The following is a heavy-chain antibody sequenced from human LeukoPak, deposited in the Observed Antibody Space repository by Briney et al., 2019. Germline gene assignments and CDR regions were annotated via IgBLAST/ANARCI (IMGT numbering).Heavy chain of an antibody. CDR2: IYPGDSDT. D-gene: IGHD3-3*01. CDR1: GYSFTSYW. Sequence: GESLKISCKGSGYSFTSYWIGWVRQMPGKGLEWMGIIYPGDSDTRYSPSFQGQVTISADKSISTAYLQWSSLKASDTAMYYCARCPYGFWSGPALPEYFDYWGQGTLVTVSS. J-gene: IGHJ4*02. CDR3: ARCPYGFWSGPALPEYFDY. V-gene: IGHV5-51*01.